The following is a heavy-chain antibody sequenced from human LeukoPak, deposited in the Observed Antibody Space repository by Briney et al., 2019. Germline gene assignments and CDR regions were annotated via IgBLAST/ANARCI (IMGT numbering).Heavy chain of an antibody. D-gene: IGHD2/OR15-2a*01. J-gene: IGHJ4*02. CDR2: IYPGDSDT. CDR3: ARVMTTLTGFDF. V-gene: IGHV5-51*01. CDR1: GYTFTTYW. Sequence: GEPLKISCKGSGYTFTTYWIGWVRQLPGKGLDWMGIIYPGDSDTRYSPSFQGQVTISADKSITTAYLQWSSLKASDTAMYYCARVMTTLTGFDFWGQGTLVTVSS.